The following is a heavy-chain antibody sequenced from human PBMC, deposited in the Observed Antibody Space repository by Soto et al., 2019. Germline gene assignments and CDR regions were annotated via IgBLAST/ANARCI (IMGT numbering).Heavy chain of an antibody. D-gene: IGHD6-19*01. Sequence: ASVKVSCKASGYTFTTYQIHWVRQAPGQGLEWMGTINPSGGSTSYAQRFQGRVTMTRDTSTSTVYVELNSLRSEDTALYYCARGDSNGWHFDCWGQGTLVTVSS. V-gene: IGHV1-46*01. CDR3: ARGDSNGWHFDC. CDR1: GYTFTTYQ. CDR2: INPSGGST. J-gene: IGHJ4*02.